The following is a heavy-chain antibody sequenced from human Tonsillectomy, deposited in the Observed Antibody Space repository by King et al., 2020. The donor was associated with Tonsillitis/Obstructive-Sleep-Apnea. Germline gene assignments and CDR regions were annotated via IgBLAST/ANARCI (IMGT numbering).Heavy chain of an antibody. J-gene: IGHJ5*02. CDR3: ARDEVAAAGTSGGFDP. CDR2: IYYSGST. Sequence: QVQLQESGPGLVKPSETLSLTCTVSGGSISSYYWSWIRQPPGKGLEWIGYIYYSGSTNYNPSLKSRVTISVDTSKNQFSLKLSSVTAADTAVYYCARDEVAAAGTSGGFDPWGQGTLVTVSS. CDR1: GGSISSYY. D-gene: IGHD6-13*01. V-gene: IGHV4-59*01.